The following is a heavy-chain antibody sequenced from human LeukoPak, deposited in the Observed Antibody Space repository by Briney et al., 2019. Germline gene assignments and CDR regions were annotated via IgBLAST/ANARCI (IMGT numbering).Heavy chain of an antibody. V-gene: IGHV1-18*01. CDR3: ARDQSQVGSGSIDY. Sequence: ASVKVSCKASGYTFTSYGISWVRQAPGQGHEWMGWMRAYNGNTNYAKKLQGRVTMTTDTSTSTAYMELRSLRSDDTAVYYCARDQSQVGSGSIDYWGQRTLVTVSS. CDR1: GYTFTSYG. CDR2: MRAYNGNT. D-gene: IGHD3-22*01. J-gene: IGHJ4*02.